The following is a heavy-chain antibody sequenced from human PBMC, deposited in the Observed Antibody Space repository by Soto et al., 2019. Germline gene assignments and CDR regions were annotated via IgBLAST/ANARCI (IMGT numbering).Heavy chain of an antibody. CDR1: GFTFSSYA. CDR3: ARTYYYDSNGYDY. CDR2: ISYDGSNK. V-gene: IGHV3-30-3*01. J-gene: IGHJ4*02. Sequence: ESGGGVVQPGRSLRLSCAASGFTFSSYAMHWVRQAPGKGLEWVAVISYDGSNKYYADSVKGRFTISRDNSKNTLYLQMNSLRAEDTAVYYCARTYYYDSNGYDYWGQGTLVTVSS. D-gene: IGHD3-22*01.